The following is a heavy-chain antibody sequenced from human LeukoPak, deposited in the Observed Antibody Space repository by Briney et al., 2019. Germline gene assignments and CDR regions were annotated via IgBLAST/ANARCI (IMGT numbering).Heavy chain of an antibody. J-gene: IGHJ4*02. CDR2: ISSTSGYI. V-gene: IGHV3-21*01. CDR3: ARDNPTNDY. Sequence: GSLRLSCAPSGLSFSGYTIHWVRQAPGKGLEWVSSISSTSGYIHYADSVKGRFTISRDNAKNSLYLQMNSLRAEDTAVYYCARDNPTNDYWGQGTLVTVSS. CDR1: GLSFSGYT. D-gene: IGHD1-14*01.